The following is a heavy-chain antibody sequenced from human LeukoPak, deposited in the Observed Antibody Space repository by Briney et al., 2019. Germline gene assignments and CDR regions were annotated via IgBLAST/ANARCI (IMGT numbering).Heavy chain of an antibody. CDR1: GGSISISNSNW. Sequence: PSETLSLTCAVSGGSISISNSNWWGWVRQPPGKGLEWIGEIYHSGSTNYNPSLKSRVTISVDKSKNQFSLELTSVTAADTAVYYCARDLHGGNSFTSDWYFDLWGRGTLVTVSS. CDR2: IYHSGST. D-gene: IGHD4-23*01. CDR3: ARDLHGGNSFTSDWYFDL. V-gene: IGHV4-4*02. J-gene: IGHJ2*01.